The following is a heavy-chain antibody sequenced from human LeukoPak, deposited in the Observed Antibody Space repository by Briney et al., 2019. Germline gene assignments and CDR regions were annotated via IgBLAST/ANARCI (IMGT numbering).Heavy chain of an antibody. Sequence: PSETLSLTCAVYGGSFSGYYWSWIRQPPGKGLEWIGEINHSGSTNYNPSLKSRVTISVDTSKNQFSLKLSSVTAADTAVYYCARIDYDFWSGYYTKKRGKNFDYWGQGTLVTVSS. CDR1: GGSFSGYY. CDR3: ARIDYDFWSGYYTKKRGKNFDY. J-gene: IGHJ4*02. CDR2: INHSGST. V-gene: IGHV4-34*01. D-gene: IGHD3-3*01.